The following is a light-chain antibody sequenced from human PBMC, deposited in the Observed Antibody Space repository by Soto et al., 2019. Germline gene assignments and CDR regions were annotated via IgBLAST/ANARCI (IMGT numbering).Light chain of an antibody. CDR1: QSVSDN. CDR2: GAS. V-gene: IGKV3-15*01. CDR3: QQYNNWPPYT. Sequence: EILMTQSPATLSVSPGERATLSCRASQSVSDNLAWYQQRPGQAPRLLIYGASIRATGIPATFSGSGSGTEFTLTISSLQSEDFAIYYCQQYNNWPPYTFGQGTKLEMK. J-gene: IGKJ2*01.